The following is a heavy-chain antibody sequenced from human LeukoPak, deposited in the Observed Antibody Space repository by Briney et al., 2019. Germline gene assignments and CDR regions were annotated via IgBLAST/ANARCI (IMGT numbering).Heavy chain of an antibody. CDR2: ISYSGST. V-gene: IGHV4-59*08. Sequence: SETLSLTCTVSGASISSYYWSWIRQPPGKGLEWIGYISYSGSTNYNPSLKSRVTISADTSKNQFSLKVTSVTAADTAVYYCASTRRGGSYLDAFDIWGQGTMVTVSA. D-gene: IGHD1-26*01. CDR1: GASISSYY. J-gene: IGHJ3*02. CDR3: ASTRRGGSYLDAFDI.